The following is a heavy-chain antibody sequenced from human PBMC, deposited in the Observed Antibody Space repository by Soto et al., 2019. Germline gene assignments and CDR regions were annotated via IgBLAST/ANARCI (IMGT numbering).Heavy chain of an antibody. CDR2: IDWDDDK. CDR1: GFSLSTSGMC. D-gene: IGHD6-13*01. CDR3: ARIPYSSSWFPYYYGMDV. Sequence: SGPTLVNPTQTLTLTFTFSGFSLSTSGMCVSWIRQPPGKALEWLALIDWDDDKYYSTSLKTRLTISKDTSKNQVVLTMTNMDPVDTATYYCARIPYSSSWFPYYYGMDVWGQGTTVTVS. V-gene: IGHV2-70*01. J-gene: IGHJ6*02.